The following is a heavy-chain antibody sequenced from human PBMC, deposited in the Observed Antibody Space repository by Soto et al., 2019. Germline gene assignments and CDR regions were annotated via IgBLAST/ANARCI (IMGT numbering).Heavy chain of an antibody. CDR3: AREQVYYGSGSYSLDY. D-gene: IGHD3-10*01. J-gene: IGHJ4*02. Sequence: QVQLVQSGAEVKKPGSSVKVSCKASGGTFSSYTISWVRQAPGQGLEWMGRIIPILGIANYAQKFQGRVTITADKSTSTAYMERSSLRSEDTAVYYCAREQVYYGSGSYSLDYWGQGTLVTVSS. CDR1: GGTFSSYT. V-gene: IGHV1-69*08. CDR2: IIPILGIA.